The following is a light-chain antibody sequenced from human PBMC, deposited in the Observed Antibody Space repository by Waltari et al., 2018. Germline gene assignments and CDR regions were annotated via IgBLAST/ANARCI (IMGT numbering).Light chain of an antibody. CDR3: MQGTHWPLT. CDR1: QRLVYGDGHTD. CDR2: QIS. Sequence: DVVLTQSPLSLPVTLGQPASISCRSSQRLVYGDGHTDLTWFQQRPGQSPRRLIYQISNRESGVPDRFSGSGSATYFTLKISRVEAEDVGVYYCMQGTHWPLTLGGGTKVEI. V-gene: IGKV2-30*01. J-gene: IGKJ4*01.